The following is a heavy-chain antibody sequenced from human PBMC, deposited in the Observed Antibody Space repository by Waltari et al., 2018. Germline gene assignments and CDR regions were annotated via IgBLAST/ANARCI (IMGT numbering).Heavy chain of an antibody. CDR2: VNTNSGNR. CDR3: ARHGPLMAGTNYFDY. CDR1: GYTFTSYD. V-gene: IGHV1-8*01. Sequence: QVQLVQSGAEVKKPGASVKVSCKASGYTFTSYDINWVRQATGQGLEWMGWVNTNSGNRGYAQKFQGRVTMTKNTSISTAYIALSSLRSEDTAVYYCARHGPLMAGTNYFDYWGQGTLVTVSS. D-gene: IGHD6-19*01. J-gene: IGHJ4*02.